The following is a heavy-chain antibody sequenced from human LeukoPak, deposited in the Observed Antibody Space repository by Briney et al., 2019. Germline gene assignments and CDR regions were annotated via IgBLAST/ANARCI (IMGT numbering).Heavy chain of an antibody. Sequence: GGSLRLSCAASGFTFSTNSMNWVRQAPGKGLEWVSYISSTGGTIYYADSMKGRFTISRDNAKNSLYLQMNSLRAEDTAVYYCAREDAHYDIGGCVDYWGQGTLVTVSS. V-gene: IGHV3-48*04. CDR3: AREDAHYDIGGCVDY. D-gene: IGHD3-9*01. CDR1: GFTFSTNS. J-gene: IGHJ4*02. CDR2: ISSTGGTI.